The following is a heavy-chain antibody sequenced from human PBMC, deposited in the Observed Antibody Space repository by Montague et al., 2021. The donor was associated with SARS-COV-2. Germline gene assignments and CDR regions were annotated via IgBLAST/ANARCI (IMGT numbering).Heavy chain of an antibody. D-gene: IGHD3-10*01. J-gene: IGHJ4*02. V-gene: IGHV3-9*01. CDR2: ISWNSGSI. CDR1: GFTFHDYA. CDR3: AKDRGYYGSGSYFEY. Sequence: SLRLSCAASGFTFHDYALHWVRQVPGKGLEWVSGISWNSGSIGYGDSVKGRFTISRDNAKNSLYLQMNSLRAEDTALYYCAKDRGYYGSGSYFEYWGRGTLATVSS.